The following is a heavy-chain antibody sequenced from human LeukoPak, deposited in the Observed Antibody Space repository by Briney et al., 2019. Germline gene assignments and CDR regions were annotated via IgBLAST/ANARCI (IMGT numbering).Heavy chain of an antibody. CDR2: INHSGST. CDR1: GGSFSGYY. D-gene: IGHD2-8*01. J-gene: IGHJ4*02. CDR3: ARIRCDGVCYHLDY. V-gene: IGHV4-34*01. Sequence: SETLSLTCAVYGGSFSGYYWSWIRQPPGKGLERIGEINHSGSTNYNPSLKSRVTISVDTSKNQFSLKLSSVTAADTAVYYCARIRCDGVCYHLDYWGQGTLVTVSS.